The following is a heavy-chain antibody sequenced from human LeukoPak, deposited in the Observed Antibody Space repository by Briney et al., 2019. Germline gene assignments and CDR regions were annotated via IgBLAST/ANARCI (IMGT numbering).Heavy chain of an antibody. V-gene: IGHV3-7*03. CDR2: IRDDGSEK. J-gene: IGHJ5*02. CDR1: GFTFSNHW. Sequence: PGESLRLSCAASGFTFSNHWMSWVRQAPGKGREWVANIRDDGSEKYYVDSVQGRFTVSRDNVKNSLFLQMNSLRVDDTAVYYCAKSGSSVFWSWGQGTMVTVSS. CDR3: AKSGSSVFWS. D-gene: IGHD3-3*02.